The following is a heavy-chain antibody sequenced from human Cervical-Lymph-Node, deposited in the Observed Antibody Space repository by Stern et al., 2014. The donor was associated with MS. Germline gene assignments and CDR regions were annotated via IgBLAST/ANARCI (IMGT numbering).Heavy chain of an antibody. D-gene: IGHD6-19*01. CDR1: GFTFSSYA. Sequence: VQLVESGGSLVQPGGSLRLSCAASGFTFSSYAMSWVRQAPGKGLEWVSAISGSGGSTYYAASVKGRFTISRDNSKNTVYLQMNSLRADDTAVYYCAKEGILVASFDYWGQGTLVTVSS. V-gene: IGHV3-23*04. CDR2: ISGSGGST. CDR3: AKEGILVASFDY. J-gene: IGHJ4*02.